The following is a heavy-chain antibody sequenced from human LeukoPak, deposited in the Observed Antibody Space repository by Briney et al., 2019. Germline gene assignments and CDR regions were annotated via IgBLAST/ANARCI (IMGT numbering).Heavy chain of an antibody. D-gene: IGHD2-2*01. Sequence: ASVKVSCKASGYTFTGYYMHWVRQAPGQGLEWMGRINPNSGGTNYAQKFQGRVTMTRDTSISTAYMELSRLRSDDTAVYYCAREGGAYCSSTSCSFEKYNWFDPWAREPWSPSPQ. CDR1: GYTFTGYY. CDR2: INPNSGGT. J-gene: IGHJ5*02. V-gene: IGHV1-2*06. CDR3: AREGGAYCSSTSCSFEKYNWFDP.